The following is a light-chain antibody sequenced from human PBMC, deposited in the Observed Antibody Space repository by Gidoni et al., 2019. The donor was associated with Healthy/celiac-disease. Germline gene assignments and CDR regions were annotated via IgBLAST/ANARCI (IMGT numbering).Light chain of an antibody. Sequence: EIVMTQSPATLSVSPGERATLSCRASQSVSSNLAWYQQKPGQAPRLLIYGASTRATGIPARFSGSGSGTEFTLTISSLQSEDFAVYYCQQYNNPDVTFGQGTKVEIK. CDR1: QSVSSN. J-gene: IGKJ1*01. V-gene: IGKV3-15*01. CDR2: GAS. CDR3: QQYNNPDVT.